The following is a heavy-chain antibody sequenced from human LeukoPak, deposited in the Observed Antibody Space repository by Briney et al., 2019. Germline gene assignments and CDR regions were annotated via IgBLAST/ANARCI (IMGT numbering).Heavy chain of an antibody. Sequence: SETLSLTCAVSGGSITSSKYFWGWIRQPPGKELELIGIISYSGSTDYNPSLKSRVTVSTDTSTNQFSLKLTSVTAADTAVYYCAGLGVMVLVYQFEYWGRGTPVTVSS. J-gene: IGHJ4*02. CDR3: AGLGVMVLVYQFEY. D-gene: IGHD2-8*01. CDR2: ISYSGST. CDR1: GGSITSSKYF. V-gene: IGHV4-39*07.